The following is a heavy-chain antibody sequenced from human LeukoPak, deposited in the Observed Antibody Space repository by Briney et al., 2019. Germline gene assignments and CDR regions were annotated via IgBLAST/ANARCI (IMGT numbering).Heavy chain of an antibody. CDR3: ARGGVTYYDFWSGYRNYYYYYYYMDV. J-gene: IGHJ6*03. V-gene: IGHV1-8*03. Sequence: ASVKVSCKASGGTFSSYAINWVRQATGQGLEWMGWMNPNSGNTGYAQKFQGRVTITRNTSISTAYMELSSLRSEDTAVYYCARGGVTYYDFWSGYRNYYYYYYYMDVWGKGTTVTVSS. D-gene: IGHD3-3*01. CDR2: MNPNSGNT. CDR1: GGTFSSYA.